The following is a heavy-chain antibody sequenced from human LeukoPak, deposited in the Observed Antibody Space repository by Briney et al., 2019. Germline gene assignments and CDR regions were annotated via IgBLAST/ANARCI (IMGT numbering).Heavy chain of an antibody. J-gene: IGHJ4*02. CDR2: INSDGSST. CDR3: AREGAWELLYYFDY. Sequence: GGSLRLSCAASGFTFSSYWMHWVRQAPGKGLVWVSRINSDGSSTSYADSVKGRFTISRDNAKSTLYLQMNSLRAEDTALYYCAREGAWELLYYFDYWGQGTLVTVSS. CDR1: GFTFSSYW. V-gene: IGHV3-74*01. D-gene: IGHD1-26*01.